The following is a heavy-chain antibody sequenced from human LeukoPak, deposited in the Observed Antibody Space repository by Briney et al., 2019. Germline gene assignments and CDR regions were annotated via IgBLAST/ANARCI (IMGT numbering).Heavy chain of an antibody. CDR2: ISYDGSNK. V-gene: IGHV3-30-3*01. D-gene: IGHD3-10*01. J-gene: IGHJ4*02. Sequence: GGSLRLSCAGSGFTFSSYWMSWVRQAPGKGLEWVAVISYDGSNKYYADSVKGRFTISRDNSKNTLYLQMNSLRAEDTAVYYCARDTYYYGSGPFDYWGQGTLVTVSS. CDR1: GFTFSSYW. CDR3: ARDTYYYGSGPFDY.